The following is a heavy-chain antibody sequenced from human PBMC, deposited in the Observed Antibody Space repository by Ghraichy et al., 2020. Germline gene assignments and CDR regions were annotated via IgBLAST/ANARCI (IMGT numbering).Heavy chain of an antibody. CDR3: AKEGYYGSGSFPDH. Sequence: GGSLRLSCAASGFTFSSYGMHWVRQAPGKGLEWVAVISYDGSNKYYADSVKGRFTISRDNSKNTLHLQMDSLRAEDTAVYFCAKEGYYGSGSFPDHWGQGTLVTVSS. J-gene: IGHJ5*02. V-gene: IGHV3-30*18. CDR1: GFTFSSYG. CDR2: ISYDGSNK. D-gene: IGHD3-10*01.